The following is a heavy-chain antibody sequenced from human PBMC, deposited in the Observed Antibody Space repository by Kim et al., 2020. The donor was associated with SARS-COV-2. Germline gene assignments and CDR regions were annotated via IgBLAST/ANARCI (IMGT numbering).Heavy chain of an antibody. Sequence: AQKAQGRVTITAEQSTSTAYMELSSLGSEDTAVYYCASSTVTTGNDAFDIWGQGTMVTVSS. V-gene: IGHV1-69*01. D-gene: IGHD4-17*01. CDR3: ASSTVTTGNDAFDI. J-gene: IGHJ3*02.